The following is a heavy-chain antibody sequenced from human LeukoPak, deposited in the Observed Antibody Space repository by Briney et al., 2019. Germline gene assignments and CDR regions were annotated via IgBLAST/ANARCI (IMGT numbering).Heavy chain of an antibody. CDR2: IKQDGKGK. CDR3: ARFSSGLLDAFDI. D-gene: IGHD6-19*01. CDR1: GFTFSSYS. Sequence: GGSLRLSCAASGFTFSSYSMNWVRQAPGKGLEWVANIKQDGKGKCYVDSVRGRFTISRDNAKNSLYLQMNNLRAEDTAVYYCARFSSGLLDAFDIWGQGTMVIVSS. J-gene: IGHJ3*02. V-gene: IGHV3-7*01.